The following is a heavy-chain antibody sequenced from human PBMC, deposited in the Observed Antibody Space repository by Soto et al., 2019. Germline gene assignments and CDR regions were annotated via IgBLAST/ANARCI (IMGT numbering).Heavy chain of an antibody. Sequence: EVQLVESGGGLVQPGGSLKLSCAASGFIFSDSGIHWVRQDSGKGLAWVGSIRGKGSGYATAYAASVKDRFTVYRYDSKNTAYRQMDSLRAHDTAVYFCNRLPEAPTVTKSFDYWGQGTLVTVSS. CDR1: GFIFSDSG. CDR2: IRGKGSGYAT. D-gene: IGHD4-17*01. V-gene: IGHV3-73*01. J-gene: IGHJ4*02. CDR3: NRLPEAPTVTKSFDY.